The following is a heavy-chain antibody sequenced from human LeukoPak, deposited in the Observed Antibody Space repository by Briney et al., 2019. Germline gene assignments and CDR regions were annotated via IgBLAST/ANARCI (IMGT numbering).Heavy chain of an antibody. D-gene: IGHD4-17*01. CDR2: IKQDGSVK. Sequence: PGGSLRLSCAPPGSGLGSYWMSWARQPPGKGRKWVPIIKQDGSVKAYVDSVKGRFTISRDYAKNSLYLQMNSLRAEDTAVYYCVRDPTVTNLHDAFDVWGQGTLVTVSS. V-gene: IGHV3-7*05. CDR1: GSGLGSYW. CDR3: VRDPTVTNLHDAFDV. J-gene: IGHJ3*01.